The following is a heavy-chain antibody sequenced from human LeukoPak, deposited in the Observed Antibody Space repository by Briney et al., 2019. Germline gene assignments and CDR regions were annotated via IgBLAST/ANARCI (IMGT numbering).Heavy chain of an antibody. V-gene: IGHV4-34*01. J-gene: IGHJ4*02. CDR3: ARGGPPYSSGWYGYFDY. CDR2: INHSGST. D-gene: IGHD6-19*01. Sequence: SETLSLTCAVYGGSFSGYYWSRIRQPPGKGLEWIGEINHSGSTNYNPSLKSRVTMSVDTSKNQFSLKLSSVTAADTAVYYCARGGPPYSSGWYGYFDYWGQGTLVTVSS. CDR1: GGSFSGYY.